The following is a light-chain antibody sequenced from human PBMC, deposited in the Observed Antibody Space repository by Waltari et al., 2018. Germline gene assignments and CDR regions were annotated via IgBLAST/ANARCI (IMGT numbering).Light chain of an antibody. J-gene: IGLJ3*02. CDR2: VKSDGSH. CDR3: QTGGHGTWV. CDR1: SGHSTNI. Sequence: QLVLTQSPSASASLGASVKLTCTLSSGHSTNIIAWLQQQPEMGPRFLMNVKSDGSHNKGVGIPDRFSGSSSGAERYLTISSLQSEDEADYYCQTGGHGTWVFGGGTRLTVL. V-gene: IGLV4-69*01.